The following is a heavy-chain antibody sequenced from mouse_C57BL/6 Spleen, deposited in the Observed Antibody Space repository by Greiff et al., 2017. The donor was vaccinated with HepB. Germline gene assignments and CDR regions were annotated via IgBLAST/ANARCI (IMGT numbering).Heavy chain of an antibody. CDR2: ISYDGSN. D-gene: IGHD1-1*01. CDR3: ARGEGVDYGNYFDY. CDR1: GYSITSGYY. V-gene: IGHV3-6*01. J-gene: IGHJ2*01. Sequence: DVKLQESGPGLVKPSQSLSLTCSVPGYSITSGYYWNWIRQFPGNKLEWMSYISYDGSNNYNPSLKNRISITRDTSKNQFFLKLNSVTTEDTATCYCARGEGVDYGNYFDYWGQGTTLTVSS.